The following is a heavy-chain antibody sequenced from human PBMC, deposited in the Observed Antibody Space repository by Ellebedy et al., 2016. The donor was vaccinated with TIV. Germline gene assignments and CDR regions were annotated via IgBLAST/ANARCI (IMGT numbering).Heavy chain of an antibody. D-gene: IGHD2-2*01. CDR3: AHQPSQLLHFDY. J-gene: IGHJ4*02. CDR2: IYWDDDK. Sequence: SGPTLVXPTQTLTLTCTFSGFSLSTSGVGVGWIRQPPGKALEWLALIYWDDDKRYSPSLKSRLTITKDTSKNQVVLTMTNMDPVDTAIYYCAHQPSQLLHFDYWGQGTLVTVSS. CDR1: GFSLSTSGVG. V-gene: IGHV2-5*02.